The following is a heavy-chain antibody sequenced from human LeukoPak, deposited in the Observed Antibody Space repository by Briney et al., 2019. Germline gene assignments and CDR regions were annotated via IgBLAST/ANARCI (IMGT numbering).Heavy chain of an antibody. V-gene: IGHV1-3*01. Sequence: ASVKVSCKASGYTFTSYAMHWVRQAPGQRLDWMGWINGGNGNTKYSQKFQGRVTIARDTSASTAYMELSSLRSEDTAVYYCARDRGGTGDFDYWGQGTLVTVSS. CDR3: ARDRGGTGDFDY. CDR2: INGGNGNT. CDR1: GYTFTSYA. D-gene: IGHD1-1*01. J-gene: IGHJ4*02.